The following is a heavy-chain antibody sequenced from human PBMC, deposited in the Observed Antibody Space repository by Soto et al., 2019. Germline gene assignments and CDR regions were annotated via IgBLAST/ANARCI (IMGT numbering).Heavy chain of an antibody. CDR1: GGSISSGGSY. J-gene: IGHJ4*02. Sequence: SETLSLTCTVSGGSISSGGSYWGWILQPPGKGLEWIGYIYYSGNTYFNPSLKSRVTLSVDTSKNQFSLNLSSVTAADTAVYYCVRYCSTTKCPFDYWGQGTLVTVSS. D-gene: IGHD2-2*01. CDR3: VRYCSTTKCPFDY. CDR2: IYYSGNT. V-gene: IGHV4-30-4*01.